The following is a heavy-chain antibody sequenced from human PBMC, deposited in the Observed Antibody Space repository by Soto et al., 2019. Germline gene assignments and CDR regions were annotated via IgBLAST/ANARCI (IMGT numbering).Heavy chain of an antibody. D-gene: IGHD2-21*02. CDR1: GASVSTGVYY. CDR2: IDNSGST. J-gene: IGHJ4*02. Sequence: SETLSLTCTVSGASVSTGVYYWTWIRQHPGKGLEWIGYIDNSGSTYYNPSLTGRVDISVDTSKNEFSLNLQSLTAADTAFYYCAGAVSDFDARRYRTSCFDQWGQGSLVTVSS. V-gene: IGHV4-31*03. CDR3: AGAVSDFDARRYRTSCFDQ.